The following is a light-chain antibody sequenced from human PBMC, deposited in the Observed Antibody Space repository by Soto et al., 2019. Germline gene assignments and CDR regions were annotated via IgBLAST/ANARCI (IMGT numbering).Light chain of an antibody. V-gene: IGKV3-15*01. CDR1: QSIDND. J-gene: IGKJ4*01. Sequence: EIVMTQSPATLSVSPGERATLSCRASQSIDNDLAWYQQKPDQAPRLLIYGASTRATGIPVRFSGSGSGTLFTLTINSLQSEDLAVYYCQQYHRWPPLTFGGGTKVEIK. CDR3: QQYHRWPPLT. CDR2: GAS.